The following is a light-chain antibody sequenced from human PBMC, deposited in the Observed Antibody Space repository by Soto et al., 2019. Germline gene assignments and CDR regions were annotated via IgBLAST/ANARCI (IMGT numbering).Light chain of an antibody. CDR3: MQALQTPRT. CDR1: QRLLHSSDYNY. V-gene: IGKV2-28*01. CDR2: LVS. Sequence: EIVMTQSPLSLPVTPGEPASISCRSNQRLLHSSDYNYLAWYLQKPGHSPQLLIYLVSNRASGVTDRFSGRGSGTDFTLKISRVEAEDVGVYYCMQALQTPRTFGQGTKVEIK. J-gene: IGKJ1*01.